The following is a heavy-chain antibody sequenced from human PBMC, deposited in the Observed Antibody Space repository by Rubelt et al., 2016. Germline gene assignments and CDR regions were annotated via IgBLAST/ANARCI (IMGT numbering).Heavy chain of an antibody. CDR3: VRELNQHSSPFEY. D-gene: IGHD6-13*01. J-gene: IGHJ4*02. CDR1: GYTFTSYD. V-gene: IGHV1-2*02. CDR2: INHATGVT. Sequence: GQLVQSGAEVKEPGASVKVSCKASGYTFTSYDINWVRQASGQGLEWMGLINHATGVTTYTQTLRGRVSMTRDTSITSVFMELSRLTSDDTALYYCVRELNQHSSPFEYWGQGTLLTVSS.